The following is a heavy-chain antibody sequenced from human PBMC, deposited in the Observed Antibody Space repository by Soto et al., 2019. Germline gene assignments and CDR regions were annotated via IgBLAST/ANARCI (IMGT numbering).Heavy chain of an antibody. J-gene: IGHJ3*02. CDR2: IYWDDDK. Sequence: QITLKESGPTLVKPTQTLTLTCTFSGFSLSTSGVGVGWIRQPPGKALEWLALIYWDDDKRYSPSLKSRLTITKDTSKNQVVLTMTNMDPVDTATYYCAHTEGPRTGSAFDIWGQGTMVTVSS. V-gene: IGHV2-5*02. CDR1: GFSLSTSGVG. D-gene: IGHD1-26*01. CDR3: AHTEGPRTGSAFDI.